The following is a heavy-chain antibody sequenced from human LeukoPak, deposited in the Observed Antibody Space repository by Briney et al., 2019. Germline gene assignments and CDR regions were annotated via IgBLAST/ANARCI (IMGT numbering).Heavy chain of an antibody. CDR3: ARGVAADP. CDR2: INHSGST. Sequence: PSETLSLTCAVYGGSFSGYYWSWIRQPPGKGLEWIGEINHSGSTNYNPSLKSRVTISVDTSKNQFSLKLGSVTAADTAVYYCARGVAADPWGQGTLVTVSS. CDR1: GGSFSGYY. D-gene: IGHD5-12*01. J-gene: IGHJ5*02. V-gene: IGHV4-34*01.